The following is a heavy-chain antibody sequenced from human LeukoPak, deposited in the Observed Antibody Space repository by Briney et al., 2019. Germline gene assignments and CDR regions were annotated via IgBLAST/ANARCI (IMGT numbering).Heavy chain of an antibody. D-gene: IGHD3-16*02. V-gene: IGHV1-18*01. CDR1: GYTFTSYG. CDR3: ARGDYDYVWGSYRPSWNFDY. Sequence: ASVKVSCKSSGYTFTSYGISWVRQAPGQGLEWMGWISAYNGNTNYAQKLQGRVTMTTDTSTSTAYMELRSLRSDDTAVYYCARGDYDYVWGSYRPSWNFDYWGQGTLVTVSS. J-gene: IGHJ4*02. CDR2: ISAYNGNT.